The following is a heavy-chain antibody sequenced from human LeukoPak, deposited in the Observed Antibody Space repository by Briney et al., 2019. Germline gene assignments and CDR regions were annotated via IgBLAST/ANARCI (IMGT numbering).Heavy chain of an antibody. J-gene: IGHJ4*02. V-gene: IGHV3-23*01. D-gene: IGHD3-10*01. Sequence: PGGSLRLSCAASGFTFSNYGMHWVRQAPGKGLEWVSSISGSAITTYYADSVKGRFAISRDNSKNTLYLQMTSLRAEDTAVYYCAKDQRFGDLDDYRGQGTLVTVSS. CDR3: AKDQRFGDLDDY. CDR1: GFTFSNYG. CDR2: ISGSAITT.